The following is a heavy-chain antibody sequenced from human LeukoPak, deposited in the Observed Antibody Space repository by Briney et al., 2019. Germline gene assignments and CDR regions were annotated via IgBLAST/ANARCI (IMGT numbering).Heavy chain of an antibody. CDR3: AGGSGWYAYFDY. Sequence: GGSLRLTCAASGFTFSSYEMNWVRQAPGKGLEWVSYISSSGSTIYYADSVKGRFTISRDNAKNSLYLQMNSLRAEDTAVYYCAGGSGWYAYFDYWGLGTLVTVSS. CDR1: GFTFSSYE. V-gene: IGHV3-48*03. CDR2: ISSSGSTI. J-gene: IGHJ4*02. D-gene: IGHD6-19*01.